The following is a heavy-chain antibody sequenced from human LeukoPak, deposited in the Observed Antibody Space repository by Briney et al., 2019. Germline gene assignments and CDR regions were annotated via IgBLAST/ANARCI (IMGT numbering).Heavy chain of an antibody. D-gene: IGHD3-22*01. J-gene: IGHJ6*02. CDR3: ARESGYYYDSSGYPYGMDV. V-gene: IGHV1-18*01. CDR1: GYTFTSYG. CDR2: ISDYNGNT. Sequence: ASVKVSCKASGYTFTSYGISWVRQAPGQGLEWMGWISDYNGNTSYAQKLQGRVTMTTDTSTSTAYMELRSLRSDDTAVYYCARESGYYYDSSGYPYGMDVWGQGTTVTVSS.